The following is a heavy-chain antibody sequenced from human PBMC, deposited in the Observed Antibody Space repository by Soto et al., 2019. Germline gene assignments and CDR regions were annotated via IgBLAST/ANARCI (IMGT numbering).Heavy chain of an antibody. CDR3: ARDQLGIQLWLWRIDY. CDR2: ISYDGSNK. J-gene: IGHJ4*02. CDR1: GFTFSSYA. V-gene: IGHV3-30-3*01. Sequence: QVQLVESGGGVVQPGRSLRLSCAASGFTFSSYAMHWVRQAPGKGLEWVAVISYDGSNKYYADSVKGRFTISRDNSKNTLYLQMNSLRAEDTAVYYCARDQLGIQLWLWRIDYWGQGTLVTVSS. D-gene: IGHD5-18*01.